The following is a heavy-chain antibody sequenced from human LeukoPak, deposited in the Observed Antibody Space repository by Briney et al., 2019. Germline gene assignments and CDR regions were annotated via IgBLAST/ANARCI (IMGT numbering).Heavy chain of an antibody. V-gene: IGHV3-30*02. CDR3: ARDRRGGYSYGHDAFDI. D-gene: IGHD5-18*01. CDR1: GFTFSSYG. Sequence: GGSLVLSCAASGFTFSSYGIHWVRPPPGKGLEWVAFIRYDGSNKYYADSVKGRLTISRDNAKNSLYLQMNSLRAEDTALYYYARDRRGGYSYGHDAFDIWGQGTMVTVSS. CDR2: IRYDGSNK. J-gene: IGHJ3*02.